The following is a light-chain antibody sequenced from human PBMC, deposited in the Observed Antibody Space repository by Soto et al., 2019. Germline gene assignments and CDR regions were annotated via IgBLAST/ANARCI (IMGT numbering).Light chain of an antibody. CDR2: DND. CDR1: SSDIGNYNL. J-gene: IGLJ2*01. Sequence: QSALTQPASVSGSPGQSITISCTGTSSDIGNYNLVSWFQQHPGKAPKLLIYDNDKRPSGIPDRISGAKSGTSATLGITGLQTGDEADYYCGAWDSSLSGVVFGGGTKLTVL. V-gene: IGLV1-51*01. CDR3: GAWDSSLSGVV.